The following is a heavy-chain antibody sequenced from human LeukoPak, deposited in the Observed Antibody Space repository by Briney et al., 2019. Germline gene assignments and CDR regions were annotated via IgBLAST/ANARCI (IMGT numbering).Heavy chain of an antibody. CDR3: AAGNYYDSSGYYPYAFDI. Sequence: GTSVKVSCKASGFIFIRSAVQWVRQARGQRLEWIGWIVVGSGNTNYAQKFQERVTMTRDMSTGTAYMELSSLRSEDTAVYYCAAGNYYDSSGYYPYAFDIWGQGTMVTVSS. CDR1: GFIFIRSA. V-gene: IGHV1-58*01. CDR2: IVVGSGNT. D-gene: IGHD3-22*01. J-gene: IGHJ3*02.